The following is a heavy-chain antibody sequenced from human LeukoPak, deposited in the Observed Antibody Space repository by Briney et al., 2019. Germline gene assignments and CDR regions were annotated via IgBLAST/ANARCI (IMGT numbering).Heavy chain of an antibody. Sequence: QPGGSLRLSCAASGFTFSRYWMSWVRHLPRKGLEWVANIKQDGSEKYYVDSVKGRFTISRDNAKNSLYLQTNSLRAEDTAVYYCAREMWQWRYWGQGTLVTVSS. CDR2: IKQDGSEK. CDR3: AREMWQWRY. J-gene: IGHJ4*02. CDR1: GFTFSRYW. D-gene: IGHD6-19*01. V-gene: IGHV3-7*03.